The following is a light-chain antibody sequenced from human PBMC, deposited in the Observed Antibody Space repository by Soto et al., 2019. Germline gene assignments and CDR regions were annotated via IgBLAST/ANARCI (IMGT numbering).Light chain of an antibody. CDR2: GAS. CDR3: QQYNNWPGT. V-gene: IGKV3-15*01. Sequence: EKVFTPPPWPLSVTQGERATLPSRASQSVSSKLAWYQQKPGQAPRLLFYGASTGATGIPARFSGSGSETEFTLSISSLQPEDFAVYYCQQYNNWPGTFGQGTKVDIK. J-gene: IGKJ1*01. CDR1: QSVSSK.